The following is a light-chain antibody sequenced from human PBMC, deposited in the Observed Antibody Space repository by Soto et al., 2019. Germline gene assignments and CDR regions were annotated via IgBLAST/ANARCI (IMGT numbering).Light chain of an antibody. Sequence: DIVLTQSPASLSLPPGERATLSCRASQSVSSSFLAWYQQKPGQAPRLLIYGASRRATGIADRFTGSGSGTDFTRTISRLEPEDFAVYYWQQYDSSLTFGLGTKVEIK. CDR1: QSVSSSF. CDR3: QQYDSSLT. V-gene: IGKV3-20*01. CDR2: GAS. J-gene: IGKJ1*01.